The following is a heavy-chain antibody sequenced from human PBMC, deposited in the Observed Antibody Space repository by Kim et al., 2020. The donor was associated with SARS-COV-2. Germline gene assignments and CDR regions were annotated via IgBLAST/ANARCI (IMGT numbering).Heavy chain of an antibody. V-gene: IGHV3-66*01. J-gene: IGHJ4*02. CDR2: T. D-gene: IGHD1-26*01. CDR3: ARDGEEGAGDY. Sequence: TYYADSVKGRFTISRDNSKNTLYLQMNSLRAEDTAVYYCARDGEEGAGDYWGQGTLVTVSS.